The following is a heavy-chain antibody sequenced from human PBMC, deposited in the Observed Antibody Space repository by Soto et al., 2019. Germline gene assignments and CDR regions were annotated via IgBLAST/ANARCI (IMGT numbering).Heavy chain of an antibody. CDR2: IYYSGST. CDR3: ARHVSVAATDYYGMDV. J-gene: IGHJ6*02. D-gene: IGHD2-15*01. V-gene: IGHV4-39*01. CDR1: GGSISSSSYY. Sequence: PSETLSLTCTVSGGSISSSSYYWGWIRQPPGKGLEWIGSIYYSGSTYYNPSLKSRVTISVDTSKNQFSLKLSSVTAADTAVYYCARHVSVAATDYYGMDVWGQGTTVTVSS.